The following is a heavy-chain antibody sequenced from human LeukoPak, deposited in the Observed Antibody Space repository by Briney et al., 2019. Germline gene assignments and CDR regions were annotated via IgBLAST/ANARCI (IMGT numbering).Heavy chain of an antibody. D-gene: IGHD3-22*01. CDR1: GGSFSGYY. J-gene: IGHJ3*02. CDR2: INHSGST. Sequence: SETLSLTCAVYGGSFSGYYWSWIRQPPGKGLEWIGEINHSGSTNYNPSLKSRVTISVDTSKNQFSLRLTSVTAADTAVYYCARDSGPLIVVGNDAFDIWGQGTMVTVSS. CDR3: ARDSGPLIVVGNDAFDI. V-gene: IGHV4-34*01.